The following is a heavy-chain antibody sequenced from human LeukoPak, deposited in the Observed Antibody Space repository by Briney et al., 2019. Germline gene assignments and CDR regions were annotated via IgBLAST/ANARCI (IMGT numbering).Heavy chain of an antibody. J-gene: IGHJ3*01. CDR1: GFTFNSFA. CDR2: ISYDGSKR. Sequence: GGSLRLSCVASGFTFNSFAMHWVRQAPGKGLEWVAVISYDGSKRYYANSGKGRFTISRDNSKNATYLEMNSMRVEDTAIYYCTRDHYPGIARGGACNFWGQGTMVTISS. D-gene: IGHD2/OR15-2a*01. CDR3: TRDHYPGIARGGACNF. V-gene: IGHV3-30-3*01.